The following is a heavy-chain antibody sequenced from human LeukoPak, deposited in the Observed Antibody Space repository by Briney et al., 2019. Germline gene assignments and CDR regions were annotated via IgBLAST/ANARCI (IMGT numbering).Heavy chain of an antibody. CDR2: ISYSGRT. Sequence: KPSETLSLTCTVYAGSTSSSRFYWGWIRQPPGKGLESIGRISYSGRTYYNPSLQSRVTISVDTSKNQFSLRLSSVTAADTAVYYCARLRAYYYDSSGYYNFDFWGQGTLVTVSS. CDR3: ARLRAYYYDSSGYYNFDF. D-gene: IGHD3-22*01. CDR1: AGSTSSSRFY. J-gene: IGHJ4*02. V-gene: IGHV4-39*01.